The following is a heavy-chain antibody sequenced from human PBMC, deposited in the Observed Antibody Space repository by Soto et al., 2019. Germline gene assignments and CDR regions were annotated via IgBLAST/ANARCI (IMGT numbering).Heavy chain of an antibody. CDR3: ARDMSGGTYNYYYGMDV. CDR2: ISGSGSPT. J-gene: IGHJ6*02. D-gene: IGHD1-26*01. Sequence: GGSLRLSCAASGFSFSTYAMHWVRQAPGRGLEWVSAISGSGSPTYYADSVKGRFTISRDNSKNTLYLQMNSLRADDTAVYYCARDMSGGTYNYYYGMDVWGQGTTVTVSS. CDR1: GFSFSTYA. V-gene: IGHV3-23*01.